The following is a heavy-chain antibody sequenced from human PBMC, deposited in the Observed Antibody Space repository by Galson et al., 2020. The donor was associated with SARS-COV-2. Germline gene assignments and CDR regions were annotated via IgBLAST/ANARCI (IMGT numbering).Heavy chain of an antibody. J-gene: IGHJ6*02. CDR2: TSGSGGST. CDR3: VKGLDYYESGGVWRSYYVAV. V-gene: IGHV3-23*01. D-gene: IGHD3-10*01. Sequence: GESLKISCAASGFSFSNYAMNWVRQAPGKGLEWVSATSGSGGSTYYADSVQGRFTISRDNSKNTLYLQMNSLRVEDTAVYYCVKGLDYYESGGVWRSYYVAVWGQGTTVTGSS. CDR1: GFSFSNYA.